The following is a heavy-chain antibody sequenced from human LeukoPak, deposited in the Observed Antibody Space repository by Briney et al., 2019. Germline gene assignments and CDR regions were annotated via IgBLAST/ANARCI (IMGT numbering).Heavy chain of an antibody. CDR2: IYSGGST. D-gene: IGHD5-18*01. CDR3: ARDGPAITSYYGMDV. Sequence: LGGSLRLSCAASGFTVSSNYMSWVRQAPGKGLEWVSVIYSGGSTYYADSLKGRFTISRDNSKNTLYLQMNSLRAEDTAVYYCARDGPAITSYYGMDVWGQGTTVTVSS. V-gene: IGHV3-66*01. CDR1: GFTVSSNY. J-gene: IGHJ6*02.